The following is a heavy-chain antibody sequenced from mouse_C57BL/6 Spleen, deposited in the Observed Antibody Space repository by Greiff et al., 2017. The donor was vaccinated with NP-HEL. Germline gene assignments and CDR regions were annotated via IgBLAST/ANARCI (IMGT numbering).Heavy chain of an antibody. CDR1: GFTFSDYG. J-gene: IGHJ2*01. CDR3: ARGGYDYDESYFDY. V-gene: IGHV5-17*01. CDR2: ISSGSSTI. Sequence: EVKLVESGGGLVKPGGSLKLSCAASGFTFSDYGMHWVRQAPEKGLEWVAYISSGSSTIYYADTVKGRFTISRDNAKNTLFLQMTSLRSEDTAMYYCARGGYDYDESYFDYWGQGTTLTVSS. D-gene: IGHD2-4*01.